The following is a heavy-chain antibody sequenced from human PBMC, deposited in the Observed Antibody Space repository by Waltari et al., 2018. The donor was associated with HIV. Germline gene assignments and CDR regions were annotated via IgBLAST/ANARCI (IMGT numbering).Heavy chain of an antibody. V-gene: IGHV1-69*01. D-gene: IGHD3-22*01. CDR3: VRAGGGYDDNSGYFGSFQD. J-gene: IGHJ1*01. CDR2: TTPSFNTT. CDR1: GGAFSSYA. Sequence: QVQLVQSEAGVWKSGSSVKISCKALGGAFSSYAVNWVRQVPGQGLEWLGATTPSFNTTTYAQKMNGRVSIDANYKTTSGFRKLGCLKSEVGVIYYWVRAGGGYDDNSGYFGSFQDWSEGTMVT.